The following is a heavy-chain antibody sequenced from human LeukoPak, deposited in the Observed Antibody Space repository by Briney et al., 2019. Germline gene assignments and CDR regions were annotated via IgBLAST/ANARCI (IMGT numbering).Heavy chain of an antibody. CDR1: GFTFSNYA. Sequence: PGRSLRLSCAASGFTFSNYAMEWVRQAPGKGLEWVALISYDGKHKYYADSMKGRFTISRDNSKNTMYLQMNSLRDEDTAVYYCTKGLGSGNYFDYWGQGTLVTVSS. CDR3: TKGLGSGNYFDY. J-gene: IGHJ4*02. V-gene: IGHV3-30*04. CDR2: ISYDGKHK. D-gene: IGHD1-26*01.